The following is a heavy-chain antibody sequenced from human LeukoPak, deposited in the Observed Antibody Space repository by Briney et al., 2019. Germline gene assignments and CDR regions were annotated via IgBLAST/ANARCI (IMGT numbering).Heavy chain of an antibody. CDR1: GGSFSGYY. D-gene: IGHD6-13*01. CDR2: INHSGST. Sequence: SETLSLTCAVYGGSFSGYYWSWIRQPPGKGLEWIGEINHSGSTYYNPFLKSRVTISVDRSKNQFSLKLSSVTAADTAVYYCARNVVPYSSSWSFDYWGQGALVTVSS. V-gene: IGHV4-34*01. J-gene: IGHJ4*02. CDR3: ARNVVPYSSSWSFDY.